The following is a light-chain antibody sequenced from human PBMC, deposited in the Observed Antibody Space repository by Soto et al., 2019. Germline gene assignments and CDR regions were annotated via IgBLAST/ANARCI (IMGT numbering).Light chain of an antibody. CDR1: SSDVGGYTY. CDR2: DVS. V-gene: IGLV2-14*01. J-gene: IGLJ1*01. CDR3: TSYTSSSTPYV. Sequence: QSALTQPASVSGSPGQSITISCAGTSSDVGGYTYVSWYQQHPGKAPKLMIYDVSHRPSGVSNRFSGSKSGNTASLTISGLQAEDEADYYCTSYTSSSTPYVFGGGTKLTVL.